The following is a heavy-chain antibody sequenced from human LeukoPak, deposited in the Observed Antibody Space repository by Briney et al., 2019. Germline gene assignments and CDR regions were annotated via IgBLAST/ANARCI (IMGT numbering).Heavy chain of an antibody. J-gene: IGHJ4*02. V-gene: IGHV3-23*01. CDR3: AKDRDYYDSSCFDY. D-gene: IGHD3-22*01. Sequence: GGTLRLSCAASGFTFSSYGMSWVRQAPGKGLEWVSAISGSGGSTYYADSVKGRFTISRDNSKNTLYLQMNSLRAEDTAVYYCAKDRDYYDSSCFDYWGQGTLVTVSS. CDR2: ISGSGGST. CDR1: GFTFSSYG.